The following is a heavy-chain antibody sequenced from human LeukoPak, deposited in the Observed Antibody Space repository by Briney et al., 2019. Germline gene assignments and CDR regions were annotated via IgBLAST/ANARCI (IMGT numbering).Heavy chain of an antibody. CDR1: GYSINTNSY. CDR2: SHHGGNT. Sequence: SETLSLTCSVSGYSINTNSYWAWIRQPPGKGLEWIGSSHHGGNTYYHPSLKSRVTISIDTSENQFSLELYSVTAADTAVYYCARWLRKGFDMWGQGTVVTVSS. CDR3: ARWLRKGFDM. J-gene: IGHJ3*02. V-gene: IGHV4-38-2*01. D-gene: IGHD3-22*01.